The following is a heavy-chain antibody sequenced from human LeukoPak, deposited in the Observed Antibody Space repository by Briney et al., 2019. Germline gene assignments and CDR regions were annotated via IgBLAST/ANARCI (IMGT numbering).Heavy chain of an antibody. Sequence: PSETPSLTCTVSGGSISSSSYYWNWIRQPAGKGLEWIGHITTSGDTNYNPSLKSRVTISLDTSKNQFSLKLSSVTAADTAVYYCARGSSFTSFDYWGQGTLVTVSS. J-gene: IGHJ4*02. V-gene: IGHV4-61*09. CDR3: ARGSSFTSFDY. CDR1: GGSISSSSYY. CDR2: ITTSGDT. D-gene: IGHD6-13*01.